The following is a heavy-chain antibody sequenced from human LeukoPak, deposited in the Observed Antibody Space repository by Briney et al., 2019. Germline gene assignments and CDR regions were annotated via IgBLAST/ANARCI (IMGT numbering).Heavy chain of an antibody. Sequence: SETLSLTCTVSGGSISSGDYYWSWICQPPGKGLEWIGYIYYSGSTYYNPSLKSRVTISVDTSKNQFSLKLSSVTAADTAVYYCASYDSSGINFDYWGQGTLVTVSS. V-gene: IGHV4-30-4*01. J-gene: IGHJ4*02. D-gene: IGHD3-22*01. CDR3: ASYDSSGINFDY. CDR1: GGSISSGDYY. CDR2: IYYSGST.